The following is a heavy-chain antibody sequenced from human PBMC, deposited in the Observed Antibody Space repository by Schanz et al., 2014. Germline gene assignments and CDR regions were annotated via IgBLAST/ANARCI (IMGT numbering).Heavy chain of an antibody. CDR2: VSHDGFTK. J-gene: IGHJ4*02. V-gene: IGHV3-30*04. CDR3: AKEESPPSLVDY. Sequence: QVQLVESGGGVVQPGGSLRLSCVASGFSFSGFAVHWVRQAPGKGLEWVSIVSHDGFTKHYADSVRGRFTVSRDNSKNTVYLQMNSLRAEDTAVYYCAKEESPPSLVDYWGQGTLVTVSS. CDR1: GFSFSGFA.